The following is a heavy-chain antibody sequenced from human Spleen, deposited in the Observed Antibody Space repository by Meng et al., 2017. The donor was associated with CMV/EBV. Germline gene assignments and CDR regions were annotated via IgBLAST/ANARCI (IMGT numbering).Heavy chain of an antibody. J-gene: IGHJ4*02. D-gene: IGHD6-13*01. Sequence: SCADSGLLVSGSDMSWVRQAGGKGLGWVSDIYSRGSTYYADSVKGRFTISRDNSKNTLYLQMNSLRAEDTAVYYCARSPPGWQQLDYWGQGTLVTVSS. CDR2: IYSRGST. V-gene: IGHV3-66*02. CDR1: GLLVSGSD. CDR3: ARSPPGWQQLDY.